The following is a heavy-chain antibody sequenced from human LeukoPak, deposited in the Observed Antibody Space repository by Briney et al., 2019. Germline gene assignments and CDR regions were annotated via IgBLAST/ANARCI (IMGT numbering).Heavy chain of an antibody. CDR2: IYYSGST. Sequence: SETLSLTCTVSGGSISSYYWSWIRQPPGKGLEWIGYIYYSGSTNYNPSLKSRVTISVDTSKNQFSLKLSSVTAADTAVYYCAREVVAGTVIDYWGQGTLVTVSS. CDR3: AREVVAGTVIDY. CDR1: GGSISSYY. J-gene: IGHJ4*02. D-gene: IGHD6-19*01. V-gene: IGHV4-59*12.